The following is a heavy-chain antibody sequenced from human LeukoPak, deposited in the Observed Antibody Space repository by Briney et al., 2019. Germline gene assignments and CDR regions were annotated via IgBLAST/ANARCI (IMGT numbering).Heavy chain of an antibody. D-gene: IGHD5-24*01. CDR3: ARHDSSGYNFLDY. V-gene: IGHV4-59*08. CDR1: GGSISSYY. CDR2: IFSSGSS. J-gene: IGHJ4*02. Sequence: SETLSLTCTVSGGSISSYYWSWIRQPPGKALEYIGYIFSSGSSHYNPSLKSRVTMSVDTSKNQLSLKLSSVTAADTAVYYCARHDSSGYNFLDYWGQGTLVTVSS.